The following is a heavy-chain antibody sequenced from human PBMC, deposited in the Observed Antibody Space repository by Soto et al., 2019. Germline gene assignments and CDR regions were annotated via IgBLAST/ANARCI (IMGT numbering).Heavy chain of an antibody. D-gene: IGHD6-13*01. J-gene: IGHJ6*02. CDR1: GYTFTSYA. Sequence: SVKVSCKASGYTFTSYAMHWVRQAPGQRLEWMGWINAGNGNTKYSQKFQGRVTITRDTSASTAYMELSSLRSEDTAVYYCARSSSSWYNYYYGMDVWGQGTTVTVSS. CDR2: INAGNGNT. V-gene: IGHV1-3*01. CDR3: ARSSSSWYNYYYGMDV.